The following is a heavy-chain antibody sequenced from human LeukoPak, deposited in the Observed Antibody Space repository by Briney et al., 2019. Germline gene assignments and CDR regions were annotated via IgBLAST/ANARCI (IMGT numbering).Heavy chain of an antibody. D-gene: IGHD4-11*01. CDR1: GGSISSGGYY. J-gene: IGHJ4*02. Sequence: PSQTLSLTCTVSGGSISSGGYYWSWIRQPPGKGLEWIGYIYYSGSTYYNPSLKSRVTISVDTSKNQFSLKLSSVTAADTAVYYCARTTVTTKRLDYWGQGTLVTVSS. CDR2: IYYSGST. CDR3: ARTTVTTKRLDY. V-gene: IGHV4-30-4*08.